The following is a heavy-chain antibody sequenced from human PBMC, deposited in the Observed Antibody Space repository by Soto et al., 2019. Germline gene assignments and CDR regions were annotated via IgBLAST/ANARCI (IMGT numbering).Heavy chain of an antibody. J-gene: IGHJ4*02. CDR1: GGSISSGGYY. Sequence: QVQLQESGPGLVKPSQTLSLTCTVSGGSISSGGYYWSWIRQHPGKGLEWIGYIYYSGSTYYNPGLKRRVTISVDTSKNQFSLKLSSVTAADTAVYYCARDLGDHYYGSGSYLGYWGQGTLVTVSS. CDR2: IYYSGST. V-gene: IGHV4-31*03. CDR3: ARDLGDHYYGSGSYLGY. D-gene: IGHD3-10*01.